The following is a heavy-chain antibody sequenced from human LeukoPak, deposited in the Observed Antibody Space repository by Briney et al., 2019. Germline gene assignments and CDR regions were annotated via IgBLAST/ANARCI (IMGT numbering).Heavy chain of an antibody. CDR3: ASGYSSSLRSHYYYYMDV. D-gene: IGHD6-6*01. CDR2: ISSSGSTI. CDR1: GFTFSEYY. J-gene: IGHJ6*03. V-gene: IGHV3-11*04. Sequence: GGSLRLSCAASGFTFSEYYMSWIRQAPGKGLEWVSYISSSGSTIYYADSVKGRFTISRDNAKNSLYLQMNSLRAEDTAVYYCASGYSSSLRSHYYYYMDVWGKGTTVTVSS.